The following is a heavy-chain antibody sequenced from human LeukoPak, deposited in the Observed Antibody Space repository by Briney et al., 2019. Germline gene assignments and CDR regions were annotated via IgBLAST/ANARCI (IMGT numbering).Heavy chain of an antibody. CDR1: GFTFSNYG. J-gene: IGHJ4*02. V-gene: IGHV3-30*18. CDR3: AKGAPIGWAVVDY. Sequence: GGSLTLSCAAGGFTFSNYGMQWVRQAPGKGLERVAVISSDGNNKYYADSVKGRFTISRDNSKNTLYLQMNSLTTEDTAVYFCAKGAPIGWAVVDYWGQGTLVTVSS. D-gene: IGHD6-19*01. CDR2: ISSDGNNK.